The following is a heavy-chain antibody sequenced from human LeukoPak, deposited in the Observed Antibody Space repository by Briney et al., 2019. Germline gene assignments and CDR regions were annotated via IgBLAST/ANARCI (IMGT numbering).Heavy chain of an antibody. CDR3: ARVAARSNLYYFDY. CDR1: GGSISSGGYS. J-gene: IGHJ4*02. CDR2: IYHSGST. V-gene: IGHV4-30-2*01. D-gene: IGHD6-6*01. Sequence: SETLSLTCAVSGGSISSGGYSWRWIRQPPGKGLEWLGYIYHSGSTYYNPSLKSRVTISVDRSKNQFSLKLSSVTAADTAVYYCARVAARSNLYYFDYWGQGTLVTVSS.